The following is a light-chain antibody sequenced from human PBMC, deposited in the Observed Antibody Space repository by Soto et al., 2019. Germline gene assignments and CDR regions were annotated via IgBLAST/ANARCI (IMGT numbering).Light chain of an antibody. Sequence: MTQSPATLSGSVGDRVTITCGARQSISTYLNLYQQKPGKVPKLLIYGAFRQQSGVPLRFSGSGSGTDFTLTISSLQPEDFATYYCQQSYSHPLTFGQGTKVDIK. CDR2: GAF. J-gene: IGKJ1*01. CDR1: QSISTY. CDR3: QQSYSHPLT. V-gene: IGKV1-39*01.